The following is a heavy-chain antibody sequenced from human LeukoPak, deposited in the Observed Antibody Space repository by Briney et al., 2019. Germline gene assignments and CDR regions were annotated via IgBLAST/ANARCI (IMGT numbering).Heavy chain of an antibody. V-gene: IGHV1-2*02. J-gene: IGHJ4*02. CDR3: ARESSSVTVTIDC. Sequence: ASVKVSCKASGYTFTGYYIHWVRQAPGQGLEWMGWINPNSGGTNYAQKFQGRVTMTRDTSISTAYMELSRLRSDDTAVCFCARESSSVTVTIDCWGQGTLVTVSS. CDR2: INPNSGGT. CDR1: GYTFTGYY. D-gene: IGHD4-11*01.